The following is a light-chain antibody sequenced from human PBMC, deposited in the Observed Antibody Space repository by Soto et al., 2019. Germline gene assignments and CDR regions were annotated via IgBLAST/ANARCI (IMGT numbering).Light chain of an antibody. CDR1: SSDVGAYNY. V-gene: IGLV2-14*03. CDR2: DVS. J-gene: IGLJ2*01. CDR3: SSYTTSSLLI. Sequence: QSVLTQPASVSGSLGQSITISCSGTSSDVGAYNYVSWFQQHPGKVPKLIIYDVSNRPSGVSNRFSGSKSGNTASLSISGLQADDEADYYCSSYTTSSLLIFGGGTKVTVL.